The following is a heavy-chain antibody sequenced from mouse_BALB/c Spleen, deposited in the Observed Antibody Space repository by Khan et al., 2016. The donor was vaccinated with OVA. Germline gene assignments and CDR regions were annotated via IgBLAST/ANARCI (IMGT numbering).Heavy chain of an antibody. V-gene: IGHV2-2*02. CDR1: GFSLTSSG. CDR3: ARNDY. J-gene: IGHJ2*01. CDR2: IWSGGST. Sequence: VKLEESGPGLVQPSQSLSLTCTVSGFSLTSSGVQWVRQSPGKGLEWLVVIWSGGSTDSNAAFISRLSISKENSKSKVLFKMNSLQANDTSKYYGARNDYWGQGTTLTVSS.